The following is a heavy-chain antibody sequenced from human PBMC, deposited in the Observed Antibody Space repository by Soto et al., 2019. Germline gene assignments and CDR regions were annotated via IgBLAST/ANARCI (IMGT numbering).Heavy chain of an antibody. Sequence: VKVSSEAPGYTFTSKYMKWVRQATGQGLEWMGWMNPNSANTGYAQKFQGRVTMTRNTSISTAYMELSSLRSDDTAVYDCAREGVRGMDVWGQGTTVTVSS. CDR1: GYTFTSKY. D-gene: IGHD3-16*01. CDR3: AREGVRGMDV. CDR2: MNPNSANT. J-gene: IGHJ6*02. V-gene: IGHV1-8*01.